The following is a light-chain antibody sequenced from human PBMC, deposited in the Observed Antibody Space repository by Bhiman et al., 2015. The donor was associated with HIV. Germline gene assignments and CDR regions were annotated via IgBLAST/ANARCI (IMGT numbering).Light chain of an antibody. CDR1: SSDVGSYNR. CDR3: ATWDSSLSAEV. Sequence: QSALTQPPSASGSPGQSVTISCTGTSSDVGSYNRVSWYQQPPGKAPKLMIYEVSKRPSGVPDRFSGSKSGNTASLTVSGLQAEDEADYYCATWDSSLSAEVFGGGTKLTVL. CDR2: EVS. J-gene: IGLJ2*01. V-gene: IGLV2-8*01.